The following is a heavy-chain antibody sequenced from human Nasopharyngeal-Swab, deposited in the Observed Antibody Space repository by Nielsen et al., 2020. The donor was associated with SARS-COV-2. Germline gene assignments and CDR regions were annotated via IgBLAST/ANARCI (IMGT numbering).Heavy chain of an antibody. CDR1: GGSVSSSSYY. J-gene: IGHJ5*02. Sequence: SETLSLTCTVAGGSVSSSSYYWGWIRQPPGKGLEWIGSIYYSGSTYYNLSLKSRVTISVDTSKNQFSLKLSSVTAADTAVYYCARGSGGIAAAGTIRFDPWGQGTLVTVSS. CDR2: IYYSGST. D-gene: IGHD6-13*01. CDR3: ARGSGGIAAAGTIRFDP. V-gene: IGHV4-39*07.